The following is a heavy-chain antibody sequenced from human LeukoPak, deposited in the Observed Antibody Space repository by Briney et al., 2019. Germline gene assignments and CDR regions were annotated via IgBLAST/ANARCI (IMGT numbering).Heavy chain of an antibody. Sequence: SETLSLTCTVSGGSISSYYWSWIRQPPGKGLEWIGYIYYSGSTNYNPSLKSRVTISVDTSKNQFSLKLSSVTAADTAVYYCARDVDTATGVGYYYYGMDVLGQGTTVTVSS. CDR2: IYYSGST. CDR1: GGSISSYY. V-gene: IGHV4-59*12. J-gene: IGHJ6*02. D-gene: IGHD5-18*01. CDR3: ARDVDTATGVGYYYYGMDV.